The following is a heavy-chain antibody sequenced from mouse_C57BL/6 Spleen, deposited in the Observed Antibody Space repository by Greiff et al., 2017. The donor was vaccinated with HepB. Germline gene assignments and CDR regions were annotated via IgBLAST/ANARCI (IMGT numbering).Heavy chain of an antibody. J-gene: IGHJ2*01. CDR1: GSTFSSYA. CDR2: ISDGGSYT. V-gene: IGHV5-4*01. Sequence: DVQLVESGGGLVKPGGSLKLSCAASGSTFSSYAMSWVRQTPEKRLEWVATISDGGSYTYYPDNVKGRFTIYRDNAKNNLYLQMSHLKSEDTAMYYCAREVTTAYYFDYWGQGTTLTVSS. D-gene: IGHD2-2*01. CDR3: AREVTTAYYFDY.